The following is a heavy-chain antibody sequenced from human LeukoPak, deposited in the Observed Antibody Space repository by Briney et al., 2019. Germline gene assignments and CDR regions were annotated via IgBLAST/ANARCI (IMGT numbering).Heavy chain of an antibody. V-gene: IGHV5-51*01. CDR1: GYNFISNW. CDR2: IYPADSHT. D-gene: IGHD2-2*01. J-gene: IGHJ4*02. CDR3: ARTGCSSTDCYLFDH. Sequence: GESLKISCKGSGYNFISNWIAWVRQMPGKGLEWMGIIYPADSHTRYSPSFQGQVTISADKSISTAYLQWSSLEASDTAMYYCARTGCSSTDCYLFDHWGQGTVVTVSP.